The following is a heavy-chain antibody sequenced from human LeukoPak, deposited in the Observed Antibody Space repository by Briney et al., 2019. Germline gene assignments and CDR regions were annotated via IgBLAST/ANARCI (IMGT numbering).Heavy chain of an antibody. CDR2: INPYSGDT. CDR3: FSDDSSGNFDT. J-gene: IGHJ4*02. Sequence: ASVKVSCKASGYSFTGYYIHWLRQAPGQGLERMGWINPYSGDTNYARKFQGRVTMTRDTSISTAYMELSGLTSDDTSVYYCFSDDSSGNFDTWGQGTPVTVSS. V-gene: IGHV1-2*02. D-gene: IGHD3-22*01. CDR1: GYSFTGYY.